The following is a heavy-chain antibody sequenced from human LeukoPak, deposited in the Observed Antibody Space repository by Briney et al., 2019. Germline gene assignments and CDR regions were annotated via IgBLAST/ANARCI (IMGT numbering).Heavy chain of an antibody. V-gene: IGHV4-39*01. CDR2: IDYSGNT. Sequence: PSDTLSLTCTVSGGSISSSSYYWRWIRQPPGKGLEWIASIDYSGNTYYNLSLKSRVTMFVDTSKNQFSLRLRSVTAADTAVYYCARNPVAGFDFWGQGALVTVSS. J-gene: IGHJ4*02. CDR1: GGSISSSSYY. CDR3: ARNPVAGFDF. D-gene: IGHD6-19*01.